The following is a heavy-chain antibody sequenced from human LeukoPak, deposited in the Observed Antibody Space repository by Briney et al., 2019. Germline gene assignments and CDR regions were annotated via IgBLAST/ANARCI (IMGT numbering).Heavy chain of an antibody. CDR2: IRRSGENT. D-gene: IGHD3-16*02. Sequence: GGSLRLSCAASGFTFSSYWMHWVRQAPGRGLEWVSSIRRSGENTYYGDAVKGRFTISRDNSKNTVYLQMNNMRVDDTAVYYCAKVGGSLGGLGELSFPSDWGQGTLVTVSS. V-gene: IGHV3-23*01. CDR3: AKVGGSLGGLGELSFPSD. CDR1: GFTFSSYW. J-gene: IGHJ4*02.